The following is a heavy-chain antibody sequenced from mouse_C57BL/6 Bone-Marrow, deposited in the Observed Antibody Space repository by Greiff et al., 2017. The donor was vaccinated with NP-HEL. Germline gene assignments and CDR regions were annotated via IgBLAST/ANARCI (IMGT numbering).Heavy chain of an antibody. V-gene: IGHV14-4*01. CDR3: NSYGNPYYAMGY. CDR2: IDPENGDT. D-gene: IGHD2-1*01. J-gene: IGHJ4*01. CDR1: GFNIKDDY. Sequence: EVQLQQSGAELVRPGASVKLSCTASGFNIKDDYMHWVKQRPEQGLEWIGWIDPENGDTEYASKFQGKATITADTSSNTAYLQLSSLTSEDTAVYYCNSYGNPYYAMGYWGQGTSVTVSS.